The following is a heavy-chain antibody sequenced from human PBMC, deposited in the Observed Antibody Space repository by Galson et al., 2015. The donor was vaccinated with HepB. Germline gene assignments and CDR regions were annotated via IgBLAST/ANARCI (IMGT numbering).Heavy chain of an antibody. J-gene: IGHJ4*02. CDR3: AKGGVGCGGGSCYGQLDY. CDR2: ISVGGGNT. D-gene: IGHD2-15*01. V-gene: IGHV3-23*01. CDR1: GFTFSNYA. Sequence: SLRLSCAASGFTFSNYAMNWVRQAPGKGLDWVSTISVGGGNTYYADSVRGRFSISRDNSRNTLYLEVNSLRAEDTAIYYCAKGGVGCGGGSCYGQLDYWGQGTLVTVSS.